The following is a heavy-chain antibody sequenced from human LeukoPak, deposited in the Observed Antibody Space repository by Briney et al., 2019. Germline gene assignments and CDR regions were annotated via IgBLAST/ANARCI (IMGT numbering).Heavy chain of an antibody. Sequence: ASVKVSCKASGGTFSSYAISWVRQAPGQGPEWMGRIIPILGIANYAQKFQGRVTITADKSTSTAYMELSGLRSEDTAVYYCASPRGSGSYYNEPFDYWGQGTLVTVSS. J-gene: IGHJ4*02. CDR2: IIPILGIA. CDR3: ASPRGSGSYYNEPFDY. D-gene: IGHD3-10*01. CDR1: GGTFSSYA. V-gene: IGHV1-69*04.